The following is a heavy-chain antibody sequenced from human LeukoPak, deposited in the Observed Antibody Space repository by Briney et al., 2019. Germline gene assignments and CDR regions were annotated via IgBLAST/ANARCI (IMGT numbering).Heavy chain of an antibody. CDR1: GFTFSSYS. V-gene: IGHV3-21*01. CDR3: ARGYSSSWDQRSHYYFGY. D-gene: IGHD6-13*01. J-gene: IGHJ4*02. Sequence: GGSLRLSCAASGFTFSSYSMNWVRQAPGKGLEWVSSISSSSSYIYYADSVKGRFTISRDNAKNSLYLQMNSLRAEDTAVYYCARGYSSSWDQRSHYYFGYWGQGTLVTVSS. CDR2: ISSSSSYI.